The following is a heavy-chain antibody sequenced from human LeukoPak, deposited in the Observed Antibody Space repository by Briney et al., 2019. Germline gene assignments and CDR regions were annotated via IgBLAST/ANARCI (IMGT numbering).Heavy chain of an antibody. D-gene: IGHD5-18*01. CDR3: ARPAKTWIQLWNY. CDR1: GGSISSSRYY. J-gene: IGHJ4*02. V-gene: IGHV4-39*07. Sequence: PSETLSLTCTVSGGSISSSRYYWGWIRQPPGKGLEWIGSIYYSGSTYYNPSLKSRVTISVDTSKNQFSLKLSSVTAADTAVYYCARPAKTWIQLWNYWGQGTLVTVSS. CDR2: IYYSGST.